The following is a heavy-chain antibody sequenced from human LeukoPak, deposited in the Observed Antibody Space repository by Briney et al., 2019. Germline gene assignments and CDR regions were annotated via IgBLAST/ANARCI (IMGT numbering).Heavy chain of an antibody. D-gene: IGHD1-26*01. V-gene: IGHV1-3*04. CDR1: GYIFTSYV. CDR2: INTGNGNT. CDR3: ARAYSGGYSNWFDP. J-gene: IGHJ5*02. Sequence: ASVKVPCKASGYIFTSYVMHWVRQAPGQRLEWMGWINTGNGNTKSSQKFQGRVTIIRDTSASTAYMEMTSLTSDDTALYYCARAYSGGYSNWFDPWGQGTLVAVSS.